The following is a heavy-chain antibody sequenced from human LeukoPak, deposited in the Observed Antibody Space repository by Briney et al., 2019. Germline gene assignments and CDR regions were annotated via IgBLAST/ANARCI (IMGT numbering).Heavy chain of an antibody. J-gene: IGHJ4*02. CDR3: SRSAYYDGSGNYYDY. Sequence: GGSLRLSCAASGFTFSSYWMHWVRQAPGKGLVWVSRIGDGGSTTTYADSVKGRFTISRDNAKNTLYLQMNGLRAEDTAVYYCSRSAYYDGSGNYYDYWGQGTLVTVSS. CDR1: GFTFSSYW. V-gene: IGHV3-74*01. D-gene: IGHD3-22*01. CDR2: IGDGGSTT.